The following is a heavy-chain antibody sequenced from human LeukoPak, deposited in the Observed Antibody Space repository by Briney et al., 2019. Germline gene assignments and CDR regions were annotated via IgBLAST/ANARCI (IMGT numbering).Heavy chain of an antibody. J-gene: IGHJ5*02. CDR3: ARDGAHYDLGFDP. CDR1: GGSISSGDYY. Sequence: SETLSLTCTVAGGSISSGDYYWSWIRQPPGKGLEWIGYIYYSGSTYYNPSLKSRVTISVDTSKNQFSLKLSSVTAADTAVYYCARDGAHYDLGFDPWGQGTLVTVSS. CDR2: IYYSGST. D-gene: IGHD3-3*01. V-gene: IGHV4-30-4*08.